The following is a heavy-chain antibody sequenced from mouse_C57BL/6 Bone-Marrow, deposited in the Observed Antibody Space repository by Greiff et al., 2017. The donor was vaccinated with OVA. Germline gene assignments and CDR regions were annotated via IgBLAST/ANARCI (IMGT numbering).Heavy chain of an antibody. D-gene: IGHD2-4*01. CDR3: ARDRAMIKRYAMDY. V-gene: IGHV5-4*01. CDR2: ISDGGSYT. CDR1: GFTFSSYA. J-gene: IGHJ4*01. Sequence: EVQRVESGGGLVKPGGSLKLSCAASGFTFSSYAMSWVRQTPEKRLEWVATISDGGSYTYYPDNVKGRFTISRDNAKNNLYLQMSHLKSEDTAMYYCARDRAMIKRYAMDYWGQGTSVTVSS.